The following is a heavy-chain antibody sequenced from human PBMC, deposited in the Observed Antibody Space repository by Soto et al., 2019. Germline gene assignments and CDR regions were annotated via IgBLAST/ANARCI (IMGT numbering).Heavy chain of an antibody. CDR1: GGSFSGYY. Sequence: QVQLQQWGAGLLKPSETLSLTCAVYGGSFSGYYWSWIRQPPGKGLEWIGEINHSGSTNYNPSLXRXVXIXXDTSKNQFSLKLSSGTAADTAVYYCARGWGRIFDYWGQGTLVTVSS. CDR2: INHSGST. CDR3: ARGWGRIFDY. D-gene: IGHD7-27*01. V-gene: IGHV4-34*01. J-gene: IGHJ4*02.